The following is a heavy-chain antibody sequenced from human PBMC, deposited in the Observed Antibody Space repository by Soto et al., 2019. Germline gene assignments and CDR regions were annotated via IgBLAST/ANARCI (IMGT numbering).Heavy chain of an antibody. D-gene: IGHD6-19*01. Sequence: PSETLSLTCAVSGGAISSAVDSWRWIRQRPGEVLQWIGYIYHSGRFLYNPSLKSRVTISLDRSKNQFSLRLSSVTAADTAVFYCARSVGYRSGWWPYYFDYWGQGALVTVSS. J-gene: IGHJ4*02. CDR1: GGAISSAVDS. CDR3: ARSVGYRSGWWPYYFDY. V-gene: IGHV4-30-2*01. CDR2: IYHSGRF.